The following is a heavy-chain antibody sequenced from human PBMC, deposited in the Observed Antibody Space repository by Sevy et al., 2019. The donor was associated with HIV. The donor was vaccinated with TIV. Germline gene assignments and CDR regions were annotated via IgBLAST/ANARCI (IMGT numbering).Heavy chain of an antibody. Sequence: GGSLRLSCAAXGFXFSSYAMSWVRQAPGKGLEWVSAISGSGGSTYYADSVKGRFTISRDNSKNTLYLQMNSLRAEDTAVYXXASSLLRFXXNFDXWGQGTLVTVSS. V-gene: IGHV3-23*01. D-gene: IGHD3-3*01. CDR2: ISGSGGST. J-gene: IGHJ4*02. CDR3: ASSLLRFXXNFDX. CDR1: GFXFSSYA.